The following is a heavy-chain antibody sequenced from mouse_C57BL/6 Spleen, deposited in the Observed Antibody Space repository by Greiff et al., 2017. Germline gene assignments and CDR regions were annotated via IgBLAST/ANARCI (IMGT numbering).Heavy chain of an antibody. CDR2: IDPENGDT. CDR3: TPILRSRPGY. CDR1: GFNIKDDY. V-gene: IGHV14-4*01. D-gene: IGHD3-3*01. Sequence: VQLKESGAELVRPGASVKLSCTASGFNIKDDYMHWVKQRPEQGLAWIGWIDPENGDTEYASKFQGKATITADTSSNTAYLQLSSLTSEDTAVYYCTPILRSRPGYWGQGTTLTVSS. J-gene: IGHJ2*01.